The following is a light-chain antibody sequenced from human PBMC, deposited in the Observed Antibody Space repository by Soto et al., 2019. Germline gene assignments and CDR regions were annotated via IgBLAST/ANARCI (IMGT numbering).Light chain of an antibody. V-gene: IGKV4-1*01. J-gene: IGKJ1*01. CDR1: QSVLSTSNSRNS. CDR2: WAS. CDR3: QQYYDTTRT. Sequence: DIVMTQSPDSLVVSLCERATINCKSSQSVLSTSNSRNSLAWYQQKPGQPPKVLIYWASTRESGVPDRFSGGGSGTDVTLTISGLQAEDVALYYCQQYYDTTRTFGQGTKVDI.